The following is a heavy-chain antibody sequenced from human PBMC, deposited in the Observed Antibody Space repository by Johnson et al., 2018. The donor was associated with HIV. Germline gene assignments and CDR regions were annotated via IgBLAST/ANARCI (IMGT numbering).Heavy chain of an antibody. D-gene: IGHD3-10*01. CDR2: TWYEGSIK. CDR1: GFIFRSHD. J-gene: IGHJ3*02. CDR3: ARETMVQGGPHDAFDI. V-gene: IGHV3-33*01. Sequence: VQLVESGGGVVQPGRSLRLSCAASGFIFRSHDLNRVRQAPGKGLEWVIMTWYEGSIKYYADSVKGRFTISRDNSKNSLYLQMNSLRAEDTAVYYCARETMVQGGPHDAFDIWGQGTMVTVSS.